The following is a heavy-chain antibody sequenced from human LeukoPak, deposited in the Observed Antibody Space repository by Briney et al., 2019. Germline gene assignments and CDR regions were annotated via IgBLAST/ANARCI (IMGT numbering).Heavy chain of an antibody. Sequence: ASVKVSCKASGYTFTNSYIHWVRQAPGQGLEWMGWINPNTGGTNYAQKFQGRVTMTRDTSISTAYMELSSLRSDDTALYYCARALFEWGSYRDAFDLWGQGTMVTVSS. J-gene: IGHJ3*01. V-gene: IGHV1-2*02. CDR3: ARALFEWGSYRDAFDL. D-gene: IGHD3-16*02. CDR1: GYTFTNSY. CDR2: INPNTGGT.